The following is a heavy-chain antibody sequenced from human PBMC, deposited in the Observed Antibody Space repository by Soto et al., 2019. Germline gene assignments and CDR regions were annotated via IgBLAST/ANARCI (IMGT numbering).Heavy chain of an antibody. D-gene: IGHD3-10*01. J-gene: IGHJ4*02. Sequence: QVQLVESGGGVVQPGKSLRLSCAGSGFTFSSYGMDWVRQAPGKGREWVAGISYDGSNKYYADSVNCRFTISRDNSKNTLYLQMSSLRADDTAVYYCAKDRMGAGVRGYFDYWGQGTLVTVSS. CDR3: AKDRMGAGVRGYFDY. CDR2: ISYDGSNK. CDR1: GFTFSSYG. V-gene: IGHV3-30*18.